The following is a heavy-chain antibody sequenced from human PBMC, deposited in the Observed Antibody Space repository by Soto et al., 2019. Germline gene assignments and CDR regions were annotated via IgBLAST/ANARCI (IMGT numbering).Heavy chain of an antibody. V-gene: IGHV1-8*01. CDR2: MNPNGGNT. J-gene: IGHJ6*02. Sequence: ASVKVSCKASGYTFTSYDINWVRQATGQGLEWMGWMNPNGGNTGYAQKFQGRVTMTRNTSISTAYMELSSLRSEDTAVYYCARGRIVVVPAAILSYYYGMDVWGQGTTVTVSS. D-gene: IGHD2-2*01. CDR3: ARGRIVVVPAAILSYYYGMDV. CDR1: GYTFTSYD.